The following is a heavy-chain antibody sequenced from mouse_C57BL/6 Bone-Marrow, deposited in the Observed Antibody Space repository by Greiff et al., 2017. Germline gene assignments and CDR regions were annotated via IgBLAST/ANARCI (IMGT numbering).Heavy chain of an antibody. CDR2: ISNGGGST. D-gene: IGHD1-1*01. V-gene: IGHV5-12*01. CDR3: ALYGSSYGGAMDY. J-gene: IGHJ4*01. Sequence: VQVVESGGGLVQPGGSLKLSCAASGFPFSDYYMYWVRQTPEKRLEWVAYISNGGGSTYYPDTVKGRFTISRDNAKNTLYLQMSRLKSEDTAMYYCALYGSSYGGAMDYWGQGTSVTVSS. CDR1: GFPFSDYY.